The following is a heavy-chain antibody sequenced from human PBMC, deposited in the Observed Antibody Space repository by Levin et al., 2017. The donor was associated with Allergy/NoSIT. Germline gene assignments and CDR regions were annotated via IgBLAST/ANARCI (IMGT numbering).Heavy chain of an antibody. CDR1: GYTLTELS. CDR2: FDPEDGET. Sequence: GESLKISCKVSGYTLTELSMHWVRQAPGKGLEWMGGFDPEDGETIYAQKFQGRVTMTEDTSTDTAYMELSSLRSEDTAVYYCATDLWSGYRWGQGTLVTVSS. CDR3: ATDLWSGYR. D-gene: IGHD3-3*01. V-gene: IGHV1-24*01. J-gene: IGHJ5*02.